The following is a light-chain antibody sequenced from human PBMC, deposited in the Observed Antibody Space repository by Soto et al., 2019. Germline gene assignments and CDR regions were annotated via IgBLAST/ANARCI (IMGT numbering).Light chain of an antibody. J-gene: IGLJ7*01. CDR2: EVT. Sequence: QSVLTQPASVSGSPGQSITLSCAGTTNDIGSYNYVSWFQQHPGEAPKLIIFEVTHRPSGISTRFSGSKSGNTASLTISDLQAEDEAVYYCSSYNFSTTLMVFGGGTQLTVL. V-gene: IGLV2-14*01. CDR1: TNDIGSYNY. CDR3: SSYNFSTTLMV.